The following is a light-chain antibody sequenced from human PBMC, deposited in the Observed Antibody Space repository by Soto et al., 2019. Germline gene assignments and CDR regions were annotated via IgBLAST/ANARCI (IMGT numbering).Light chain of an antibody. CDR2: TSG. V-gene: IGKV1-39*01. CDR1: QRITTY. J-gene: IGKJ2*01. Sequence: IHMTQSPSSLSASVGDRITVTCRASQRITTYVNWYQLKPGEAPKLLISTSGTLQRGVPSRFSGSGSGTDFTLTITRLQPADFATYFCQQTYSTPYTFGPGTKLEIK. CDR3: QQTYSTPYT.